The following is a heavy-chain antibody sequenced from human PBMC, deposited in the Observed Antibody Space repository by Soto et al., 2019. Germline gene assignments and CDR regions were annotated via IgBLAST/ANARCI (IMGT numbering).Heavy chain of an antibody. D-gene: IGHD5-18*01. CDR3: VRVSYGPYRFYYYGMDV. CDR2: ISSSSSYI. CDR1: GFTFSSYS. Sequence: EVQLVESGGGLVKPGGSLRLSCAASGFTFSSYSMNWVRQAPGKGLEWVSSISSSSSYIYYADSVKGRFTISRDNAKNSLYLQMNSLRAEDTAVYYCVRVSYGPYRFYYYGMDVWGQGTTVTVSS. J-gene: IGHJ6*02. V-gene: IGHV3-21*01.